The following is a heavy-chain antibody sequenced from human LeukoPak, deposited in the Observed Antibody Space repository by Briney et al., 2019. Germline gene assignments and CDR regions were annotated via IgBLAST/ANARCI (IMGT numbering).Heavy chain of an antibody. CDR2: ISYDGSNK. CDR3: AKSRVLYCSSTSCYTGWFDP. CDR1: GFTFGSYA. D-gene: IGHD2-2*02. V-gene: IGHV3-30-3*02. J-gene: IGHJ5*02. Sequence: PGGSLRLSCAASGFTFGSYAMHWVRQAPGKGLEWVAVISYDGSNKYYADSVKGRFTISRDNSKNTLYLQMNSLRAEDTAVYYCAKSRVLYCSSTSCYTGWFDPWGQGTLVTVSS.